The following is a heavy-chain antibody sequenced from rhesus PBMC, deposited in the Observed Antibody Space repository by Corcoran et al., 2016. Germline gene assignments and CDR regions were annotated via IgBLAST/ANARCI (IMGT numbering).Heavy chain of an antibody. CDR1: GGSISDDYY. CDR3: ASGYSGSQGFDY. Sequence: QVQLQESGPGLVKPSETLSLTCAVSGGSISDDYYWSWIRQPPGKGLEWIGYIYGSGGGTNYNPSLNQRVTISIDTSKNQFSLKLSSVTAADTAVYYCASGYSGSQGFDYWGQGVLVTVSS. V-gene: IGHV4-106*01. D-gene: IGHD6-25*01. J-gene: IGHJ4*01. CDR2: IYGSGGGT.